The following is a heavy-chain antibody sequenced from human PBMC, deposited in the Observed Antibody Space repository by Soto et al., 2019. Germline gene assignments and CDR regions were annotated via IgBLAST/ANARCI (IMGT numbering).Heavy chain of an antibody. V-gene: IGHV4-59*01. Sequence: QVQLQESGPGLVKPSETLSLTCTVSGASISVYSWSWIRQPPGKGLEWIGYIYYSGSTNYNPSLKSRVAISVDTSKNQCSLKLSSVTAADTAVYYCARSTDSSGWRFDYWGQGTQVTVSS. CDR3: ARSTDSSGWRFDY. J-gene: IGHJ4*02. D-gene: IGHD6-19*01. CDR2: IYYSGST. CDR1: GASISVYS.